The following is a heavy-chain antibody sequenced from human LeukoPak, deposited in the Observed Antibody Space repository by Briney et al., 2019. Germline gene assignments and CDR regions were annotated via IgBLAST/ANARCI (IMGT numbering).Heavy chain of an antibody. CDR1: GGSISSSDYY. CDR2: IYYIGST. CDR3: ARSTPALEFDY. Sequence: SETLSLSCTVSGGSISSSDYYWSWIRQPPGKGLEWIGYIYYIGSTNYNPSLKSRVTISVDPSKNQFSLKLSSVTAADTAVYYCARSTPALEFDYWGQGTLVTVSS. V-gene: IGHV4-30-4*01. D-gene: IGHD5-18*01. J-gene: IGHJ4*02.